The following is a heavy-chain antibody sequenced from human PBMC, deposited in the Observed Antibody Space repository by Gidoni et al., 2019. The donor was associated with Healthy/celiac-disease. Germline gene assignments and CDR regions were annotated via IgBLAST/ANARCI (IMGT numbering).Heavy chain of an antibody. D-gene: IGHD6-19*01. Sequence: QVQLVQSGAEVKKPGASVKVSCKASGYTFTSYYMHWVRQAPGQGLEWMGIINPSGGSTSYAQKFQGRVTMTRDTSTSTVYMELSSLRSEDTAVYYCARGDSSGWYPGNWFDPWGQGTLVTVSS. CDR1: GYTFTSYY. CDR2: INPSGGST. J-gene: IGHJ5*02. CDR3: ARGDSSGWYPGNWFDP. V-gene: IGHV1-46*01.